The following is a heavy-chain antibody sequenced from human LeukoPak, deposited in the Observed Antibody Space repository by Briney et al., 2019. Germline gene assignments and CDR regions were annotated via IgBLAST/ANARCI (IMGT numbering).Heavy chain of an antibody. V-gene: IGHV3-23*01. CDR2: ISGSGGST. J-gene: IGHJ4*02. Sequence: GGSLRLSCAASGFTFSSYAMSWVRQAPGKGLEWVSAISGSGGSTYYADSVKGRFTISRDNSKNTLYLQMNSLRAGDAAVYYCAKVTRRGQTSPFDYWGQGTLVTVSS. D-gene: IGHD3-10*01. CDR3: AKVTRRGQTSPFDY. CDR1: GFTFSSYA.